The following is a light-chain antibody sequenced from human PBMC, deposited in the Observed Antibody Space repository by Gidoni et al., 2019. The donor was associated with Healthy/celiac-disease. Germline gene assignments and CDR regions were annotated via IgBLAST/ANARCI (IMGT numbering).Light chain of an antibody. Sequence: DIVMTQSPDSLAVSLGERATINCKSSQSVLYSSNNKNYLAWYQQKPGQPPKLLIYWASTRESGVPDRFSGSGSGTDLTLTISSLQAEDVAVYYCQQYYSTHRSTFGPGTKVDIK. J-gene: IGKJ3*01. V-gene: IGKV4-1*01. CDR2: WAS. CDR1: QSVLYSSNNKNY. CDR3: QQYYSTHRST.